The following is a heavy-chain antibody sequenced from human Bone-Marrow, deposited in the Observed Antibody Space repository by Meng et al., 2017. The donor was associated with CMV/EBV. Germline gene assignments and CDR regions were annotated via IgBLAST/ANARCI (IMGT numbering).Heavy chain of an antibody. D-gene: IGHD1-26*01. CDR1: GFTFSDYS. CDR2: ISASNYR. CDR3: ARGIVGATADD. Sequence: GESLKISCAASGFTFSDYSMNWVRQAPGKGLECVSFISASNYRYYADSVKGRFTISRDNAKNSLYLQMNSLRADDTAVYYCARGIVGATADDWGQGTLVTVSS. V-gene: IGHV3-21*01. J-gene: IGHJ4*02.